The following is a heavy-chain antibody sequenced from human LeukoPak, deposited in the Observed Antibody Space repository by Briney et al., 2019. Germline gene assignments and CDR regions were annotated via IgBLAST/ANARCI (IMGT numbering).Heavy chain of an antibody. V-gene: IGHV3-30*03. CDR2: ISYDGSNK. CDR1: GFTFSSYG. CDR3: VSFYETY. Sequence: GRSLRLSCAASGFTFSSYGMHWVRQAPGKGLEWVAVISYDGSNKYYADSVKGRFTISRDNSKNTLYLQINSLRTEDTAVYYCVSFYETYWGRGTLVTVSS. J-gene: IGHJ4*02. D-gene: IGHD2-2*01.